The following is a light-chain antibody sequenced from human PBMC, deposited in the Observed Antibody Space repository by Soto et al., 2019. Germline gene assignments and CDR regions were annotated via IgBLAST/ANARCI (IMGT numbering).Light chain of an antibody. CDR2: VNN. CDR1: SSNIGAGYG. J-gene: IGLJ3*02. Sequence: QAVVTQPPSVSGAPGQRVTISCTGSSSNIGAGYGVHWYQQFPGTAPKLLIYVNNNRPSGVPDRFSGSKSGTSASLAITGLQAEDEADYYCQSYDSSLSGSKVFGGGTQLTVL. CDR3: QSYDSSLSGSKV. V-gene: IGLV1-40*01.